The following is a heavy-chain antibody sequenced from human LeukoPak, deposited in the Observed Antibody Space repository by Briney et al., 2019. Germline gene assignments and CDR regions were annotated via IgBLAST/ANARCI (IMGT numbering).Heavy chain of an antibody. V-gene: IGHV3-23*01. CDR2: ISVSGGNT. J-gene: IGHJ5*02. CDR1: GFTFSNCA. CDR3: ATKQWLVRGWFDP. D-gene: IGHD6-19*01. Sequence: GGSLRLSCAASGFTFSNCAMSWVRQAPEKGLEWVSGISVSGGNTYYADSVKGRFTISRDNSKNTLYLQLNSLTAEDTAVYYCATKQWLVRGWFDPWGQGTLVTVSS.